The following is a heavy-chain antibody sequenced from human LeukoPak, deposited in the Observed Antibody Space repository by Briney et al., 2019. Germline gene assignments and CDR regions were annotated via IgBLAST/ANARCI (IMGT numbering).Heavy chain of an antibody. CDR1: GGSISSYY. Sequence: SETLSLTCTVSGGSISSYYWSWLRQPPGKGLEWIGYIYYSGSTNYNPSLKSRVTISVDTSKNQFSLKLSSVTAADTAVYYCASIRYGSGSYYPKGAFDIWGQGTMVTVSS. D-gene: IGHD3-10*01. J-gene: IGHJ3*02. CDR2: IYYSGST. CDR3: ASIRYGSGSYYPKGAFDI. V-gene: IGHV4-59*01.